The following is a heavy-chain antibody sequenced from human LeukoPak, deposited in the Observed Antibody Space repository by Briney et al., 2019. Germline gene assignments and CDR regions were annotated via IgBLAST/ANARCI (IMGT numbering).Heavy chain of an antibody. CDR1: GFTVSSNY. D-gene: IGHD1-26*01. J-gene: IGHJ4*02. CDR3: AREAYSGSYYVDN. V-gene: IGHV3-53*01. CDR2: IYSGGST. Sequence: PGGSLRLSCAASGFTVSSNYMSWVRQAPGKGLEWVSVIYSGGSTYYADSVRGRFTISRDNSKNTLYLQMNSLRAEDTAVYYCAREAYSGSYYVDNWGQGSLFTVSS.